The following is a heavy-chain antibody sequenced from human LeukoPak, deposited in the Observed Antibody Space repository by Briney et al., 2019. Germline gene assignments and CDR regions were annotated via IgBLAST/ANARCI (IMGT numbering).Heavy chain of an antibody. CDR1: GFTFSSYG. CDR3: ARAGIAVDYRGFDY. Sequence: PRGSLRLSCAASGFTFSSYGMHWVRQGPGKGLEWVAVISYDGSNKYYADSVKGRFTISRDNSKNALYVQMNSLRGEDTAVYYCARAGIAVDYRGFDYWGQGTLVTVSS. J-gene: IGHJ4*02. V-gene: IGHV3-30*03. D-gene: IGHD6-19*01. CDR2: ISYDGSNK.